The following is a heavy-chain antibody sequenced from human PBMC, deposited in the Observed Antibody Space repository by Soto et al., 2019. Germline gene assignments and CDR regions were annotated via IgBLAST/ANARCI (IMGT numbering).Heavy chain of an antibody. Sequence: QVQLVQSGAGVKKPGSSVKVSCNASGGTFSSYAISWVRQAPGQGLEWMGGIIRIFGTADYAQKFQGRVTITADESTSTAYMELSSLRSEDTAVYYCATPPAGYYYYGMDVWGQGTTVTVSS. J-gene: IGHJ6*02. V-gene: IGHV1-69*12. CDR3: ATPPAGYYYYGMDV. CDR1: GGTFSSYA. CDR2: IIRIFGTA.